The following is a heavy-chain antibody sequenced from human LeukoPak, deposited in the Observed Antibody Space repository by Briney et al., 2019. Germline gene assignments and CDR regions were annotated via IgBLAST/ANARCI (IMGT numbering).Heavy chain of an antibody. V-gene: IGHV5-51*01. D-gene: IGHD2-15*01. J-gene: IGHJ3*01. CDR1: GYSFTCHW. CDR2: IYPGDSNT. Sequence: PGESLHTYRKGFGYSFTCHWSGWLRQMPGKGLEWMGIIYPGDSNTRYSPSFQGQVTISADTSISTAYLQWSSLKASDTAMYYCARPTTTLTHDAFAVSRQATMVTVSS. CDR3: ARPTTTLTHDAFAV.